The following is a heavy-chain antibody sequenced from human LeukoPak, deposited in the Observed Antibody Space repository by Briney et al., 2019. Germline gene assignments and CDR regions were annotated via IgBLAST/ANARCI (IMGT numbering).Heavy chain of an antibody. J-gene: IGHJ3*02. D-gene: IGHD3-3*01. CDR3: ARKAEWLSDAFDI. CDR1: GYTFTSYY. CDR2: INPNSGGT. V-gene: IGHV1-2*02. Sequence: ASVKVSCKASGYTFTSYYMHWVRQAPGQGLEWMGWINPNSGGTNYAQKFQGRVTMTRDTSISTAYMELSRLRSDDTAVYYCARKAEWLSDAFDIWGQGTMVTVSS.